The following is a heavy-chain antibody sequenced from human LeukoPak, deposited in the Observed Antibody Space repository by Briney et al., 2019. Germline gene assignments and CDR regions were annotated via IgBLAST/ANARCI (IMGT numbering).Heavy chain of an antibody. CDR2: ISSSSSTI. J-gene: IGHJ4*02. CDR3: ARDRGGTDDFWSGYYTGYFDY. Sequence: GGSLRPSCAASGFTFSNYNMNWVRQAPGKGLEWVSYISSSSSTIYYADSVKGRFTISRDNAKNSLYLQMNSLRVEDTAVFYCARDRGGTDDFWSGYYTGYFDYWGQGTPVTASS. CDR1: GFTFSNYN. V-gene: IGHV3-48*01. D-gene: IGHD3-3*01.